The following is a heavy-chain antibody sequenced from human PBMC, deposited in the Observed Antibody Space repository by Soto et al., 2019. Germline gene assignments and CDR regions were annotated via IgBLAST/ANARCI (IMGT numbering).Heavy chain of an antibody. CDR3: ARIRGTYCNNSGYHREKWFDS. CDR2: IFSDDEK. J-gene: IGHJ5*01. D-gene: IGHD3-22*01. CDR1: GFSLRDIGMG. V-gene: IGHV2-26*01. Sequence: QVTLKESGPVLVKPTETLTLTCTVSGFSLRDIGMGVSWIRQPPGKALEWLTHIFSDDEKSYITSLNNRLAISKDTSKSQVVLTMTHMDPGDTATYYCARIRGTYCNNSGYHREKWFDSWGQGILVTVSS.